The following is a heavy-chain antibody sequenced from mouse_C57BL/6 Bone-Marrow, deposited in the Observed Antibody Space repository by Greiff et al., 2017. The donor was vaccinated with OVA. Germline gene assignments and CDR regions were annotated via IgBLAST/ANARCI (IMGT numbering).Heavy chain of an antibody. V-gene: IGHV2-2*01. CDR2: IWSGGST. CDR1: GFSLTSYG. D-gene: IGHD1-1*01. J-gene: IGHJ1*03. CDR3: ARTTVVAHWYFDV. Sequence: QVQLQQSGPGLVQPSQSLSITCTVSGFSLTSYGVHWVRQSPGKGLEWLGVIWSGGSTDYNAAFISRLSISKDNSKSQVFFKMNSLQADDTAIDYCARTTVVAHWYFDVWGTGTTVTVSS.